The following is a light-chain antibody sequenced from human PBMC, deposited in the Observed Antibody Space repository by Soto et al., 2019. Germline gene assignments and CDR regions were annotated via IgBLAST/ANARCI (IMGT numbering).Light chain of an antibody. CDR3: QQYGSSSGT. Sequence: EFVLTQSPGTLSLSPGERATLSCRASQTVRNNYLAWYPQKPGQAPRLLIYDASSRATGIPDRFSGSGSGTDFTLTISRLEPEDFAVYYGQQYGSSSGTFGQGTKVDIK. J-gene: IGKJ1*01. CDR1: QTVRNNY. V-gene: IGKV3-20*01. CDR2: DAS.